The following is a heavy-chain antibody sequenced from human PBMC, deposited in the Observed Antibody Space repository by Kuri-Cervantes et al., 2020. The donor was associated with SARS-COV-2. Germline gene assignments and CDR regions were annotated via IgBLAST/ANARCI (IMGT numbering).Heavy chain of an antibody. Sequence: GESLKISCAASGFTFSSYGMHWVRRAPGKGLEWVAVISYDGSNKYYADSVKGRFTISRDNSKNTLYLQMNSLRAEDTAVYYCARRSSGWYVSFDYWGQGTLVTVSS. CDR1: GFTFSSYG. CDR2: ISYDGSNK. D-gene: IGHD6-19*01. CDR3: ARRSSGWYVSFDY. J-gene: IGHJ4*02. V-gene: IGHV3-30*03.